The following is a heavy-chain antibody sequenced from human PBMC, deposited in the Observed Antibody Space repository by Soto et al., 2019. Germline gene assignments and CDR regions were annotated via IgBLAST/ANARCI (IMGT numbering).Heavy chain of an antibody. CDR1: GDSISSSFW. D-gene: IGHD4-17*01. V-gene: IGHV4-4*02. CDR2: IYHTEST. CDR3: ARYDFGTFDY. Sequence: TLSLTCAVSGDSISSSFWWSWVRQPPGKGLEWIGEIYHTESTVYNPSLKSRVTISVDKSKNQFSLNLDSVTAADTAVYYCARYDFGTFDYWGRGIRVTVSS. J-gene: IGHJ4*02.